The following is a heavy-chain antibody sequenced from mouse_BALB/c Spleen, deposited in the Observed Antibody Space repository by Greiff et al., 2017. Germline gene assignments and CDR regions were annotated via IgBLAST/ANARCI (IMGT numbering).Heavy chain of an antibody. CDR1: GYAFSSYW. V-gene: IGHV1-80*01. J-gene: IGHJ2*01. Sequence: VQLQQSGAELVRPGSSVKISCKASGYAFSSYWMNWVKQRPGQGLEWIGQIYPGDGDTNYNGKFKGKATLTADKSSSTAYMQLSSLTSEDSAVYFCAREGYYGNYERYFDYWGQGTTLTVSS. CDR3: AREGYYGNYERYFDY. CDR2: IYPGDGDT. D-gene: IGHD2-1*01.